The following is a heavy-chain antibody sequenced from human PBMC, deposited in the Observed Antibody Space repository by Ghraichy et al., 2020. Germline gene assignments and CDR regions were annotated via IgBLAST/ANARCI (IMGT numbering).Heavy chain of an antibody. D-gene: IGHD2-2*01. J-gene: IGHJ6*02. CDR2: IGTAGDT. V-gene: IGHV3-13*01. CDR3: AKEGGCRSTNCYDGMDV. CDR1: GFTFSTYD. Sequence: GESLNISCAASGFTFSTYDMHWVRQATGKGLEWVSAIGTAGDTFYAGSVKGRFTISRENGKSSLYLQMNSLRAGDTAVYYCAKEGGCRSTNCYDGMDVWGQGTTVTVSS.